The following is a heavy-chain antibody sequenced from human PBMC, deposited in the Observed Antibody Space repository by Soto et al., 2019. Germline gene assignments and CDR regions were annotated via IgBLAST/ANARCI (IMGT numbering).Heavy chain of an antibody. D-gene: IGHD5-12*01. V-gene: IGHV3-23*01. Sequence: EVQLLESGGGLVQPGGSLRLSCAASGFTFSSYAMSWVRQAPGKGLEWVSAISGSGGSTYYADSVKGRFTISRDNSKNTLYLQMNSLRAEDTAVYYCATPGHSGWRGPNNYCDYWGQGTLVTVSS. CDR3: ATPGHSGWRGPNNYCDY. CDR1: GFTFSSYA. J-gene: IGHJ4*02. CDR2: ISGSGGST.